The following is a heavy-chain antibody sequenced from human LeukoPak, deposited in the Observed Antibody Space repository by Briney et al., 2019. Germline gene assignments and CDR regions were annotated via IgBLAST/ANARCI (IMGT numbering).Heavy chain of an antibody. CDR1: GGSISSHY. Sequence: KPSETLSLTCTASGGSISSHYWSWIRQPPGKGLEWIGYIYYSGSTNYNPSLKSRVTISVDTSKNQFSLKLSSVTAADTAAYYCAAGYSTTFDYWGQGTLVTVSS. V-gene: IGHV4-59*11. J-gene: IGHJ4*02. CDR2: IYYSGST. CDR3: AAGYSTTFDY. D-gene: IGHD6-13*01.